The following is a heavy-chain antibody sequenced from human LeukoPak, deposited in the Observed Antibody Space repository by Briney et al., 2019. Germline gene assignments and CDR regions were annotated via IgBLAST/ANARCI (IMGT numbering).Heavy chain of an antibody. CDR2: IYYSRST. V-gene: IGHV4-31*03. CDR3: ARVNDYGDYDADY. J-gene: IGHJ4*02. D-gene: IGHD4-17*01. Sequence: PSETLSLTCTVSGGSISSGGYYWSWIRQHPGKGLEWIGYIYYSRSTYYNPSLKSRVTISVDTSKNQFSLKLSSVTAADTAVYYCARVNDYGDYDADYWGQGTLVTVSS. CDR1: GGSISSGGYY.